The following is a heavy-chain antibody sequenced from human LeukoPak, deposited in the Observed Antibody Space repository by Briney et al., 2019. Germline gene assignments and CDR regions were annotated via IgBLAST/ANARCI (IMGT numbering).Heavy chain of an antibody. CDR1: GFTFSSYG. D-gene: IGHD3-22*01. Sequence: PGGSLRHSCAASGFTFSSYGMHWVRQAPGKGLEWVAFIRYDGSNKYYADSVKGRFTISRDNSKNTLYLQMNSLRAEDTAVYYCAKDSYYYDSSGYYYDYWGQGTLVTVSS. J-gene: IGHJ4*02. V-gene: IGHV3-30*02. CDR2: IRYDGSNK. CDR3: AKDSYYYDSSGYYYDY.